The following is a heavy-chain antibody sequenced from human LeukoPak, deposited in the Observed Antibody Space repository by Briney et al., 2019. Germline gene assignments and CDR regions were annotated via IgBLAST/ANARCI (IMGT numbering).Heavy chain of an antibody. J-gene: IGHJ5*02. CDR3: VKDFGYCISTSCHGSWFDP. CDR1: GLTVSSSA. V-gene: IGHV3-23*01. Sequence: PGGSLRLSCAASGLTVSSSALSWVRQAPGKGLEGVSSITSGGTTFYIESVKGRFTIPRDNSQNTVFLQMNSLRADDTAVYYCVKDFGYCISTSCHGSWFDPWGQGTLVTVSS. D-gene: IGHD2-2*01. CDR2: ITSGGTT.